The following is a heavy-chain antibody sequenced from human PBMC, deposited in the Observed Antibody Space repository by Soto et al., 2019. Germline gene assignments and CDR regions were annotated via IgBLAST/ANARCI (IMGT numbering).Heavy chain of an antibody. V-gene: IGHV4-59*11. J-gene: IGHJ4*02. CDR2: VYYSGSS. CDR1: GCSIGCRY. D-gene: IGHD3-9*01. Sequence: LETLCLTCTFSGCSIGCRYWGWIRQPPGKGLEWIGYVYYSGSSTSNPSLKSRVTMSADTSKNQLSLKVRSVTAADTAVYYCARVGERWQYFDWFYYFDSWGQGALVTVSS. CDR3: ARVGERWQYFDWFYYFDS.